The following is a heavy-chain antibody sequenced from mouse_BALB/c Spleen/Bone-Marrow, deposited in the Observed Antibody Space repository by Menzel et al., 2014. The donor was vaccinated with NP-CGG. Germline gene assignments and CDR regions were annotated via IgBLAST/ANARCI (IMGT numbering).Heavy chain of an antibody. CDR3: ARWDTTAMDY. D-gene: IGHD1-1*01. V-gene: IGHV1S130*01. J-gene: IGHJ4*01. Sequence: VQLQQSGSVLVRPGASVKLSCKASGYTFTSSWMHWAKQRPGQGLEWIGEIHPNSGNTNYNEKFKGKATLTVDTSSNTAYMQLSSLTSEDSAVYYCARWDTTAMDYWGQGTSVTVSS. CDR1: GYTFTSSW. CDR2: IHPNSGNT.